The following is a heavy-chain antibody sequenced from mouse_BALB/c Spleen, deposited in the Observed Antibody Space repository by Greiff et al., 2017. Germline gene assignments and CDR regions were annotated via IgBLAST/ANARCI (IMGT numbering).Heavy chain of an antibody. V-gene: IGHV1-9*01. D-gene: IGHD1-1*01. CDR2: IFSGSGIT. CDR1: GYTFTAYW. Sequence: QVQLQQSGAELMQPGAAVKLSCRATGYTFTAYWIEWVKQRPGHGLEWIGEIFSGSGITNYNEKFKGKATLTADTSSNTAYMQLSSLTTEDSAIYYCARRNYGSCDYWGQGTTLTVSS. CDR3: ARRNYGSCDY. J-gene: IGHJ2*01.